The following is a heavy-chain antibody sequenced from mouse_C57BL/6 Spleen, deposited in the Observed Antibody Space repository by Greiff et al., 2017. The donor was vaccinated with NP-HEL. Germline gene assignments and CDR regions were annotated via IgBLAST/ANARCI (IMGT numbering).Heavy chain of an antibody. J-gene: IGHJ1*03. D-gene: IGHD1-1*01. CDR2: INPNNGGT. Sequence: EVQLQQSGPELVKPGASVKISCKASGYTFTDYYMNWVKQSPGKSLEWIGDINPNNGGTSYNQKFKGKATLTVDKSSSTAYMQLRSLTSEDSAVYYWAGLKCDGSRWYFDVWGKGTTVTVSS. CDR3: AGLKCDGSRWYFDV. CDR1: GYTFTDYY. V-gene: IGHV1-26*01.